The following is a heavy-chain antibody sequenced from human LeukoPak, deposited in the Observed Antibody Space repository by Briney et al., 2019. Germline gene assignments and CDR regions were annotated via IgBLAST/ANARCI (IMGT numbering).Heavy chain of an antibody. D-gene: IGHD3-22*01. CDR3: AKVSVVAGRNAFDI. V-gene: IGHV3-23*01. CDR2: IGGSGTST. J-gene: IGHJ3*02. CDR1: GFIFSSYA. Sequence: PGESLRLSCAASGFIFSSYATSWVRQAPGKGLEWVSVIGGSGTSTYYADSVKGRFTISRDNSRNMLYLQMNSLRVEDTAIYYCAKVSVVAGRNAFDIWGQGIMVTVSS.